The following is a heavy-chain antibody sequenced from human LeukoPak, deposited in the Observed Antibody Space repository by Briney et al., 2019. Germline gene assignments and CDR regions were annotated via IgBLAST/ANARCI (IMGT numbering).Heavy chain of an antibody. V-gene: IGHV4-59*05. J-gene: IGHJ4*02. D-gene: IGHD1-26*01. CDR3: ARQGEAIVGATVFDY. CDR2: IYYSGST. Sequence: SETLSLTCTVSGGSISSYYWSWIRQPPGKGLEWIGSIYYSGSTYYNPSLKSRVTISVDTSKNQFSLKLSSVTAADTAVYYCARQGEAIVGATVFDYWGQGTLVTVSS. CDR1: GGSISSYY.